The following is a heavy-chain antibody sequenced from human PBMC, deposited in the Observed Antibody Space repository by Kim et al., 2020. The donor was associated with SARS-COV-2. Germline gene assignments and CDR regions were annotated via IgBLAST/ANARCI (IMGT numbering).Heavy chain of an antibody. V-gene: IGHV3-21*01. CDR3: AITPGTYCSSTSCVDP. J-gene: IGHJ5*02. D-gene: IGHD2-2*01. Sequence: SVKGRFTISRDNAKNSLYLQMNSLRAEDTAVYYCAITPGTYCSSTSCVDPWGQGTLVTVSS.